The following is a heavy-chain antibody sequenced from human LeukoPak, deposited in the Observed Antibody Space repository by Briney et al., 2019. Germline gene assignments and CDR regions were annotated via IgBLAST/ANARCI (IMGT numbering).Heavy chain of an antibody. CDR1: GFTFSSYA. Sequence: QPGRSLRLSCAASGFTFSSYAMHWVRQAPGKGLVWVSGINSDGSSTFYADSVKGRFTVSRDNAKNTLYLQMNSLRAEDTAVYYCARERGSTLTEWGQGTLVTVSS. V-gene: IGHV3-74*01. J-gene: IGHJ4*02. CDR2: INSDGSST. CDR3: ARERGSTLTE. D-gene: IGHD4-17*01.